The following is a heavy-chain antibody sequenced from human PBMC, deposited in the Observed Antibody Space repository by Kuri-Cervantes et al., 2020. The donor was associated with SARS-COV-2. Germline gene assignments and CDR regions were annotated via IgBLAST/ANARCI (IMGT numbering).Heavy chain of an antibody. CDR2: INPNSGGT. J-gene: IGHJ6*03. Sequence: GESLKISCKASGYTFTGYYMHWVRQAPGQGLEWMGWINPNSGGTNYAQRFQGGVTMTRDTSISTAYMELSRLRSDDTAVYYCATSRDTAMGQYYYYYYMDVWGKGTTVTVSS. CDR1: GYTFTGYY. CDR3: ATSRDTAMGQYYYYYYMDV. V-gene: IGHV1-2*02. D-gene: IGHD5-18*01.